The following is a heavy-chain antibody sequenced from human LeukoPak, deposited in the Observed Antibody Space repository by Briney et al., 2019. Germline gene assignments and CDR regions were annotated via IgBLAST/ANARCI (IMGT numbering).Heavy chain of an antibody. J-gene: IGHJ6*03. Sequence: PGGSLRLSCAASGFTFSSYGMHWVRQAPGKGLEWVAVISYDGSNKYYADSVKGRFTISRDNSKNTLYLQMNSLRAEDTAVYYCAKEGGISDDSSGYYGYYYYMDVWGKGTTVTVSS. CDR3: AKEGGISDDSSGYYGYYYYMDV. V-gene: IGHV3-30*18. D-gene: IGHD3-22*01. CDR2: ISYDGSNK. CDR1: GFTFSSYG.